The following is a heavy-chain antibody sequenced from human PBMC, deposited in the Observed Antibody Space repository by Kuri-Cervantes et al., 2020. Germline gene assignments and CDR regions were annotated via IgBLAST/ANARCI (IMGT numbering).Heavy chain of an antibody. J-gene: IGHJ4*02. Sequence: GESLKISCAASGFTFSSYWMHWVRQAPGKGLVWVSRIKSDGSGTTYADSVKGRFTISRDNAKNTLYLQMNSLRAEDTAVYYCARGGIVVVPAAMANFDYWGQGTLVTVSS. V-gene: IGHV3-74*01. D-gene: IGHD2-2*01. CDR1: GFTFSSYW. CDR2: IKSDGSGT. CDR3: ARGGIVVVPAAMANFDY.